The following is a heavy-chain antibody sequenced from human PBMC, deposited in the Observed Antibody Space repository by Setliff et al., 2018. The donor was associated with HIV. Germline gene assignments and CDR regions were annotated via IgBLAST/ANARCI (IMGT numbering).Heavy chain of an antibody. CDR2: IIADNGDT. J-gene: IGHJ3*02. CDR3: ASKLYCTNGVCLDAFDI. V-gene: IGHV1-3*01. D-gene: IGHD2-8*01. Sequence: ASVKVSCKASGYTFTNFAIHWVRQAPGQRLEWMGWIIADNGDTKYSQKFEGRVTITRDTSISTAYMELSRLRSDDTAVYYCASKLYCTNGVCLDAFDIWGQGTMVTVSS. CDR1: GYTFTNFA.